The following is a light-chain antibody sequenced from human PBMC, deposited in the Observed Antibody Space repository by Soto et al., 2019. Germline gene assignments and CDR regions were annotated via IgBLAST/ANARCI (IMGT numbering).Light chain of an antibody. J-gene: IGLJ2*01. CDR3: QSYDTSLSASV. CDR1: SSNIGAGYA. Sequence: QPVLTQPPSVSGAPGQRVTISCTGSSSNIGAGYAVHWYQQLPGTAPKLLIYDNTNRPSGVPDRFSGSESGTSASLAITGLQAEDEADYYCQSYDTSLSASVFGGGTQLTVL. CDR2: DNT. V-gene: IGLV1-40*01.